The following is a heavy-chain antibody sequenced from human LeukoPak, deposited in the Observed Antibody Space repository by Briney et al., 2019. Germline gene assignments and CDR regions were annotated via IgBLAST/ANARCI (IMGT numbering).Heavy chain of an antibody. J-gene: IGHJ5*02. CDR1: GGSISSSF. V-gene: IGHV4-4*09. CDR3: ARLQSSSSRFRGFFWFDP. Sequence: SETLSLTCIVSGGSISSSFWTWVRQPPGKGLEWIGYIYTGGSTNYNPSLQSRVTIPLARSNDQFSLRLGSVTAADTAIYYCARLQSSSSRFRGFFWFDPWSQGTLVTVSS. D-gene: IGHD6-6*01. CDR2: IYTGGST.